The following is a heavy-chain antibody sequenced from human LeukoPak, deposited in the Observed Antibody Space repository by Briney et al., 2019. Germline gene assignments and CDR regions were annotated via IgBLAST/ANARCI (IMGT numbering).Heavy chain of an antibody. J-gene: IGHJ4*02. CDR3: AKSRDGYNMYYFDY. D-gene: IGHD5-24*01. CDR1: GFTFSSTW. V-gene: IGHV3-7*05. CDR2: IKHDGSET. Sequence: PGGSLRLSCAASGFTFSSTWMSWVRQAPGKGLEWVANIKHDGSETNYVDSVKGRFTISRDNSKNTLYLQMNSLRAEDTAVYYCAKSRDGYNMYYFDYWGQGTLVTVSS.